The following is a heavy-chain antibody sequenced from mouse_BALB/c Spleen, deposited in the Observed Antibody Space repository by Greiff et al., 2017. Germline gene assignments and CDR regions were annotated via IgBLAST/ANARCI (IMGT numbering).Heavy chain of an antibody. CDR2: ISYSGST. V-gene: IGHV3-2*02. CDR3: AAHYGNYGFAY. Sequence: EVQRVESGPGLVKPSQSLSLTCTVTGYSITSDYAWNWIRQFPGNKLEWMGYISYSGSTSYNPSLKSRISITRDTSKNQFFLQLNSVTTEDTATYYCAAHYGNYGFAYWGQGTLVTVSA. J-gene: IGHJ3*01. D-gene: IGHD2-1*01. CDR1: GYSITSDYA.